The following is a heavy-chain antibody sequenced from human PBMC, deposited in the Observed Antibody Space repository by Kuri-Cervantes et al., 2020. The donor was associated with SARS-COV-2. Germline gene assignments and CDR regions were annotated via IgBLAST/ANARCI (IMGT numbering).Heavy chain of an antibody. CDR1: GGSISSDNYY. J-gene: IGHJ4*02. D-gene: IGHD4-17*01. Sequence: SETLSLTCTVSGGSISSDNYYWSWIRQPPGKGLEWIGSISYSGTTSHNPSLKSRVTISLDTSKNQFSLRLTSVTAADSAVYYCARHLGGYGDRGFDFWGQGTLVTVSS. CDR2: ISYSGTT. CDR3: ARHLGGYGDRGFDF. V-gene: IGHV4-39*01.